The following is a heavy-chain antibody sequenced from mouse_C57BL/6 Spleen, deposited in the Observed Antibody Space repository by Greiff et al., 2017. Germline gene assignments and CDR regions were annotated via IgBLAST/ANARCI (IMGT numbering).Heavy chain of an antibody. J-gene: IGHJ4*01. CDR1: GFTFSDYG. V-gene: IGHV5-17*01. CDR2: ISSGSSTI. CDR3: ARQKLFYALDY. Sequence: EVKVVESGGGLVKPGGSLKLSCAASGFTFSDYGMHWVRQAPEKGLEWVAYISSGSSTIYYADTVKGRFTISRDTAKHTLFLQMTSLRSEATAMYYCARQKLFYALDYWGQGTSVTVSS.